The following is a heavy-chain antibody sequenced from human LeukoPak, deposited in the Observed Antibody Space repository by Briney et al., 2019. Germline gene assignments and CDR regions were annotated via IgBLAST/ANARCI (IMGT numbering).Heavy chain of an antibody. CDR2: INPNSGGT. CDR1: GYTFTGYY. Sequence: ASVKVSCKASGYTFTGYYMHWVRQAPGQGLEWIGWINPNSGGTNYAQKFQGWVTMTRDTSISTAYMELSSLRSEDTAVYYCAREGKTRYSNARSGLDYWGQGTLVTVSS. J-gene: IGHJ4*02. CDR3: AREGKTRYSNARSGLDY. V-gene: IGHV1-2*04. D-gene: IGHD4-11*01.